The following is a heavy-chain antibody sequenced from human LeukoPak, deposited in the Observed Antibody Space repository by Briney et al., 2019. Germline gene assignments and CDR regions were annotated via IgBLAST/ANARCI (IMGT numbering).Heavy chain of an antibody. CDR2: INAGNGNT. D-gene: IGHD3-22*01. J-gene: IGHJ5*02. CDR1: GYTFTSYA. Sequence: ASVKVSCKASGYTFTSYAMHWVRQAPGQRLEWMGWINAGNGNTKYSQKSQGRVTITRDTSASTAYMELSSLRSEDTAVYYCARDQHRSYYYDSSGYHWFDPWGQGTLVTVSS. CDR3: ARDQHRSYYYDSSGYHWFDP. V-gene: IGHV1-3*01.